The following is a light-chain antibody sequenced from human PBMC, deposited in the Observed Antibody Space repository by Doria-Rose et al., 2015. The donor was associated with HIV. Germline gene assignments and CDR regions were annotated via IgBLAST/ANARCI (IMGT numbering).Light chain of an antibody. CDR2: WAS. CDR3: QQYYSTPLT. CDR1: QSVSYSSKNKNY. Sequence: DIQMTQSPDSLAVSLGERATINCKSSQSVSYSSKNKNYLAWYQQKPGQPPKLLIYWASTRESGVPDRFSGSGSGTDFTLTISSLQAEDVAVYYCQQYYSTPLTFGGGTKVEIK. V-gene: IGKV4-1*01. J-gene: IGKJ4*01.